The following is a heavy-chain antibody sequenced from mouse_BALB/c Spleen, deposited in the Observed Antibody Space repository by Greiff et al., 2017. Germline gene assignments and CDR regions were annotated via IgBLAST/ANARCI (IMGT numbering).Heavy chain of an antibody. CDR1: GYTFTDYY. J-gene: IGHJ2*01. CDR3: ARNYDYPYYFDY. CDR2: IYPGSGNT. V-gene: IGHV1-84*02. Sequence: LVESGPELVKPGASVKISCKASGYTFTDYYINWVKQKPGQGLEWIGWIYPGSGNTKYNQKFKGKATLTVDKSSSTAYMQLKSLTSEDSAVYYCARNYDYPYYFDYWGQGTTLTVSS. D-gene: IGHD2-4*01.